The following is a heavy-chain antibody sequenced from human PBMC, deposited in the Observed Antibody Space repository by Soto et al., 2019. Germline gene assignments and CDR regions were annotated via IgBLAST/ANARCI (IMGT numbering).Heavy chain of an antibody. CDR2: ISSSGSTI. CDR3: ARSEGHYYGSGSLGY. CDR1: GFTFSDYY. J-gene: IGHJ4*02. D-gene: IGHD3-10*01. V-gene: IGHV3-11*01. Sequence: PGGSLRLSCAASGFTFSDYYMSWIRQAPGKGLEWVPYISSSGSTIYYADSVKGRFTISRDNAKNSLYLQMSSLRAEDTAVYYCARSEGHYYGSGSLGYWGQGTLVTVSS.